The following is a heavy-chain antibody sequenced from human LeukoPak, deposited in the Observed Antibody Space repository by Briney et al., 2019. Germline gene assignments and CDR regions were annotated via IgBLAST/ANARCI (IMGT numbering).Heavy chain of an antibody. J-gene: IGHJ4*02. CDR2: INWNGGST. Sequence: GGSLRLSCAASGFTVSSNYMSWVRQAPGKGLEWVSTINWNGGSTGYADSVKGRFTISRDNAKNSLYLQMNSLRAEDTALYYCARVSDISVAAYFDYWGQGTLVTVSS. CDR3: ARVSDISVAAYFDY. V-gene: IGHV3-20*04. D-gene: IGHD6-19*01. CDR1: GFTVSSNY.